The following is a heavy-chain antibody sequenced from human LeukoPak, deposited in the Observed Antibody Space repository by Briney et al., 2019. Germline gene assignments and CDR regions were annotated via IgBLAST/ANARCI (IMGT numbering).Heavy chain of an antibody. CDR1: GFTFSNAW. CDR3: TTEPTYYYDSSGYSEFDY. D-gene: IGHD3-22*01. J-gene: IGHJ4*02. Sequence: GGSLRLSCAASGFTFSNAWMSWVCQAPGKGLEWVGRIKSKTDGGTTDYAAPVKGRFTISRDDSKNTLYLQMNSLKTEDTAVYYCTTEPTYYYDSSGYSEFDYWGQGTLVTVSS. V-gene: IGHV3-15*01. CDR2: IKSKTDGGTT.